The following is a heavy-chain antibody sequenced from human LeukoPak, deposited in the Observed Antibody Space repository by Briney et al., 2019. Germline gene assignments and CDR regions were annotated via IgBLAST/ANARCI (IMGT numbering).Heavy chain of an antibody. CDR2: INHSGST. CDR1: GGSFSGYY. Sequence: SETLSLTCAVYGGSFSGYYWSWIRQPPGKGLEWLGEINHSGSTNYNPSLKSRVTISVDTSKNQFSLKLSSVTAADTAVYYCARPRIPYSRNWFDPWGQGTLVTVSS. V-gene: IGHV4-34*01. D-gene: IGHD6-13*01. J-gene: IGHJ5*02. CDR3: ARPRIPYSRNWFDP.